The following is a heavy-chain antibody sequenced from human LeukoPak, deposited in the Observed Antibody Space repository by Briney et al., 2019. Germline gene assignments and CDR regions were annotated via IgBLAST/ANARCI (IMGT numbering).Heavy chain of an antibody. J-gene: IGHJ4*02. Sequence: ASVKVSCKASGYTFASYGISWVRQAPGQGLEWMGWISAYNGDTNYAQKLHGRVTMTTDTSTSTAYMELRSLGSDDTAVYYCARDGAYCDSSGSYYADGDDYWGQGTLVSVSS. CDR3: ARDGAYCDSSGSYYADGDDY. CDR2: ISAYNGDT. CDR1: GYTFASYG. V-gene: IGHV1-18*01. D-gene: IGHD3-22*01.